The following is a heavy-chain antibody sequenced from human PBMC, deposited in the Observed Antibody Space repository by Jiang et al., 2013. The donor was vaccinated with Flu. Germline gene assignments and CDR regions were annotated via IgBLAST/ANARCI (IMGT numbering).Heavy chain of an antibody. Sequence: SGAEVKKPGASVKLSCKASGYTFTSYAIHWVRQAPGQRPEWMGWISAGKGNTKYSQKFQGRVTITRDTSATTAYMELSSLTSEDTAMYYCARDGGYNLLVYWGQGTLVTVSS. D-gene: IGHD5-24*01. V-gene: IGHV1-3*01. CDR2: ISAGKGNT. J-gene: IGHJ4*02. CDR3: ARDGGYNLLVY. CDR1: GYTFTSYA.